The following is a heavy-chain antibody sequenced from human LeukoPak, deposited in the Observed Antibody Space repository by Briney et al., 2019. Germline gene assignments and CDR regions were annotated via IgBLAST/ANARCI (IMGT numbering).Heavy chain of an antibody. J-gene: IGHJ4*02. CDR2: ISVSVDIT. V-gene: IGHV3-23*01. CDR3: AKEAGNGWSYFDY. CDR1: GFXFSSYA. D-gene: IGHD6-19*01. Sequence: GGSLRLSCAASGFXFSSYAISWVRQAPGKGLEWVSGISVSVDITYYADSVKGRFTISRDNSKNTLYLQLNSLRANDTAVYYCAKEAGNGWSYFDYWGQGTLVTVSS.